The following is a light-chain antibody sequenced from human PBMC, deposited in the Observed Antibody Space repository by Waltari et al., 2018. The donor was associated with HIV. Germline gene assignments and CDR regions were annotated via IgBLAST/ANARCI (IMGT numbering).Light chain of an antibody. CDR3: AAWDDSLSGWV. Sequence: QSVLTQPPSASGTPGQRVTISCSGSSSNIGSNYIYWYQQLPGTAPKLLIYRNNQRPSGVPDRFSGSKSGTSASLAISGRRSEDGADYSCAAWDDSLSGWVFGGGTKLTVL. J-gene: IGLJ3*02. CDR1: SSNIGSNY. V-gene: IGLV1-47*01. CDR2: RNN.